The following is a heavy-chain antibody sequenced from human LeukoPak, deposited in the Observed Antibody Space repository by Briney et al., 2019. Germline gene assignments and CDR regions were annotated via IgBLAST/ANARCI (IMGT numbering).Heavy chain of an antibody. CDR2: IYYSGST. CDR1: GGSISSYY. V-gene: IGHV4-59*01. J-gene: IGHJ5*02. D-gene: IGHD3-22*01. Sequence: SETLSLTCTVSGGSISSYYWSWIRQPPGKGLERIGYIYYSGSTNYNPSLKSRVTISVDTSKNQFSLKLSSVTAADTAVYYCARDLIYYDSSGGFDPWGQGTLVTVSS. CDR3: ARDLIYYDSSGGFDP.